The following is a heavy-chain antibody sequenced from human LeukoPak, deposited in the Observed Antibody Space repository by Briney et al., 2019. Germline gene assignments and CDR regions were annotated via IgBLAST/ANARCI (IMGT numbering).Heavy chain of an antibody. D-gene: IGHD2-8*01. Sequence: SETLSLTCTVSGDSISSRTHYWGWIRQSPGKGLEWIASVFYSGDTYYNPSLKSRVTISVDTTKNHFSLKLTSVTASDTAVYYCARSIGMLYTVGGFDPWGQGALVTVSS. CDR2: VFYSGDT. J-gene: IGHJ5*02. V-gene: IGHV4-39*02. CDR3: ARSIGMLYTVGGFDP. CDR1: GDSISSRTHY.